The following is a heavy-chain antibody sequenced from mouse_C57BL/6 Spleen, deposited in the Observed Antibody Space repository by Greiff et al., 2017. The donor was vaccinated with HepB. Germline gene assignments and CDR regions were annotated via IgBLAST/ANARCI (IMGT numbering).Heavy chain of an antibody. CDR2: IYPGDGDT. J-gene: IGHJ2*01. Sequence: QVQLQQSGAELVKPGASVKISCKASGYAFSSYWMNWVKQRPGKGLEWIGQIYPGDGDTNYNGKFKGKATLTADKSSSTAYMQLSSLTSEDSAVYVCARTHYYGSSWNDYWGQGTTLTVSS. CDR1: GYAFSSYW. D-gene: IGHD1-1*01. CDR3: ARTHYYGSSWNDY. V-gene: IGHV1-80*01.